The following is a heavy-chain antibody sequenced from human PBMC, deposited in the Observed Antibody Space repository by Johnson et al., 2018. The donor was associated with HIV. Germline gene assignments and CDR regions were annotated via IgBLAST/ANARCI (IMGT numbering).Heavy chain of an antibody. D-gene: IGHD3-10*01. Sequence: VQLVESGGGLVKPGGSLRLSCAASGFTFSNAWMSWVRQAPGKGLEWVSGINWNGGSTGYADSVKGRFTISRDNAKNSLYLQMNSLRTEDTAVYYCAKDRGLWFGDDAFDIWGQGTMVTVSS. CDR2: INWNGGST. CDR3: AKDRGLWFGDDAFDI. V-gene: IGHV3-20*04. J-gene: IGHJ3*02. CDR1: GFTFSNAW.